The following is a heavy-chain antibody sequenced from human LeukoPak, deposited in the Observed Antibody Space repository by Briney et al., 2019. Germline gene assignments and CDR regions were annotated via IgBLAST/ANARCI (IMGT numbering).Heavy chain of an antibody. CDR1: GGTFSSYA. Sequence: GASVKVSCKASGGTFSSYAISWVRQAPGQGLEWMGGIIPIFGTANYAQKFQGRVTMTRDTSTSTVYMELSSLRSEDTAVYYCARVAAASLNAFDIWGQGTMVTVSS. J-gene: IGHJ3*02. CDR3: ARVAAASLNAFDI. D-gene: IGHD6-13*01. CDR2: IIPIFGTA. V-gene: IGHV1-69*05.